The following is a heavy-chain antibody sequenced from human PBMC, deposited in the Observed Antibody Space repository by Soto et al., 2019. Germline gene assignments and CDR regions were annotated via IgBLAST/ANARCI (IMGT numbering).Heavy chain of an antibody. V-gene: IGHV5-51*01. CDR2: VYPRDSDT. CDR3: ARPPLPGYSIHFNS. CDR1: GYIFIDYW. J-gene: IGHJ4*02. Sequence: GESLKISCNASGYIFIDYWIGWVRQMPGKGLEWMGIVYPRDSDTRYSPSFQGQVTISADRSTGTAFLQWRSLKASDTALYYCARPPLPGYSIHFNSWGQGTLVTVSS. D-gene: IGHD2-15*01.